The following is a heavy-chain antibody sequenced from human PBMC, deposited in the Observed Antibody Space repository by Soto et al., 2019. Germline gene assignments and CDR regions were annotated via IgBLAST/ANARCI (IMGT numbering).Heavy chain of an antibody. Sequence: GGSLRLSCAASGFTFSSYAMHWVRQAPGKGLEYVSAISSNGGSTYYANSVKGRFTISRDNSKNTLYLQMGSLRAEDMAVYYCARWFGELRYFDYWGQGTLVTVSS. D-gene: IGHD3-10*01. CDR1: GFTFSSYA. V-gene: IGHV3-64*01. CDR3: ARWFGELRYFDY. CDR2: ISSNGGST. J-gene: IGHJ4*02.